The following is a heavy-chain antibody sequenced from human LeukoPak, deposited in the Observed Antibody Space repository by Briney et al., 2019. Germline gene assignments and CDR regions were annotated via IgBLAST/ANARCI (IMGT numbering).Heavy chain of an antibody. Sequence: PSQTLSLTCTVSGGSISSGGYYWSYIRQHPGKGLEWIGYIYYSGSTYYNPSLKSRITISVDTSKNQFSLKLSSVTAADTAVYYCARVGYGGFFDYWGQGTLVTVSS. V-gene: IGHV4-31*03. D-gene: IGHD4-23*01. CDR1: GGSISSGGYY. CDR2: IYYSGST. CDR3: ARVGYGGFFDY. J-gene: IGHJ4*02.